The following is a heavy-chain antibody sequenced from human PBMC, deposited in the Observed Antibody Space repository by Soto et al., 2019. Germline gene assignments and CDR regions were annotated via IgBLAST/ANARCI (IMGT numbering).Heavy chain of an antibody. J-gene: IGHJ2*01. CDR1: GFTFGNYD. CDR2: IGFAGDT. V-gene: IGHV3-13*01. Sequence: EEQLVESGGGLVQPGGSLRLSCAASGFTFGNYDVHWVRQPTGKSLEWVSAIGFAGDTYYPDSLKGRFIISRENVKSSLYLQMNGLTAGDTAVYYCVRDRENWYFDLWGRGTLVTVSS. CDR3: VRDRENWYFDL.